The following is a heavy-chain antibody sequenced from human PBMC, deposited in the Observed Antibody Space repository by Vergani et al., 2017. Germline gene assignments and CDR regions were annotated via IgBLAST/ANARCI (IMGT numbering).Heavy chain of an antibody. CDR3: ARDLIENDTYGRSGY. CDR2: IHSSGTT. J-gene: IGHJ1*01. D-gene: IGHD6-25*01. CDR1: GGSISGVSYY. Sequence: QVQLQESGPGLVKPSQSLSLTRTVSGGSISGVSYYLSWVRQPAGKGLEWIGRIHSSGTTNYNPSLKSRVTLSVDTSKNQLSLRMTSVTAADTAVYYCARDLIENDTYGRSGYWGPGTLVTVSS. V-gene: IGHV4-61*02.